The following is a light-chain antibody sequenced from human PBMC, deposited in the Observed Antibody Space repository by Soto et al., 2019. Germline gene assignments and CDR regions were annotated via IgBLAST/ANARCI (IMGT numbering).Light chain of an antibody. CDR1: SSNIGAGYD. CDR3: QSYDSSLSRFYV. Sequence: QLVLTQPPSVSGAPGQRVTISCTGSSSNIGAGYDVHWYQQLPGTAPKLLIYGNSNRPSGVPDRFSGSKSGTSASLAITGLQAEDEADYYCQSYDSSLSRFYVFGTGTKVTVL. J-gene: IGLJ1*01. CDR2: GNS. V-gene: IGLV1-40*01.